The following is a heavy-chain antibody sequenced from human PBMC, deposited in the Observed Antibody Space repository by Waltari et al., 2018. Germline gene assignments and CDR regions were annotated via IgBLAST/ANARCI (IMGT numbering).Heavy chain of an antibody. D-gene: IGHD3-10*01. CDR1: GYRFRSYD. J-gene: IGHJ5*02. Sequence: QVQLVQSGAEVKKPGASVKVSGKASGYRFRSYDINGVRQAPGQGLEWRGGVNPNNGDTGLAQKFQGRVSLTRDTSTSTAYMELWGLTSDDTAVYYCARTDYDDSRDEDNWFDPWGQGTLVTVSS. CDR3: ARTDYDDSRDEDNWFDP. CDR2: VNPNNGDT. V-gene: IGHV1-8*01.